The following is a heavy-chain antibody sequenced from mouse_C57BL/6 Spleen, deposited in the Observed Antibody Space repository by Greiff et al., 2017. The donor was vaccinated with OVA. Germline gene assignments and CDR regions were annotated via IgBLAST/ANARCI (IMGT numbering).Heavy chain of an antibody. J-gene: IGHJ1*03. CDR1: GYTFTDYY. Sequence: EVQLQQSGPVLVKPGASVKMSCKASGYTFTDYYMNWVKQSPGKSLEWIGVINPYNGGTSYNQKLKGKATLTVDKSSSTAYRKLNSLTSEDSAVYYCARFDGASYWYFDVWGKGTTLTVSS. V-gene: IGHV1-19*01. CDR2: INPYNGGT. CDR3: ARFDGASYWYFDV.